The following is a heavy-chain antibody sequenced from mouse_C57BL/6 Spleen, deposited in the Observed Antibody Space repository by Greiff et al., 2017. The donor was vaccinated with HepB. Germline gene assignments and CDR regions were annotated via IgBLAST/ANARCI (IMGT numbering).Heavy chain of an antibody. Sequence: EVQRVESGPELVKPGASVKIPCKASGYTFTDYNMDWVKQSHGKSLEWIGDINPNNGGTIYNQKFKGKATLTVDKSSSTAYMELRSLTSEDTAVYYCVVAPFDYWGQGTTLTVSS. CDR2: INPNNGGT. CDR1: GYTFTDYN. V-gene: IGHV1-18*01. CDR3: VVAPFDY. D-gene: IGHD1-1*01. J-gene: IGHJ2*01.